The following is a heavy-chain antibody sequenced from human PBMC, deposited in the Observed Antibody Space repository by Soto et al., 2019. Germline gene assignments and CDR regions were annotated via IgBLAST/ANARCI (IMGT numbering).Heavy chain of an antibody. V-gene: IGHV4-30-4*01. D-gene: IGHD3-10*01. J-gene: IGHJ4*02. Sequence: QVQLQESGPGLVKPSQTLSLPCTVSGGSLSSGYYYWSWIRQPPGKGLEWIGYIYYSASTYYNPSLQSRVTISVDTCKNQWSRKLSSVTAADTALYYCARAQGSGCVVSWGQGNLVTVSS. CDR3: ARAQGSGCVVS. CDR1: GGSLSSGYYY. CDR2: IYYSAST.